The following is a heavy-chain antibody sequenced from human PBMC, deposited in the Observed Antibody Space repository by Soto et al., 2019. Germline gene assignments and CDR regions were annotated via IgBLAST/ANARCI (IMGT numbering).Heavy chain of an antibody. CDR3: ARDPHDYDRSGYYKIDAFDI. J-gene: IGHJ3*02. CDR2: IWYDGSNK. CDR1: GFTFSSYG. V-gene: IGHV3-33*01. D-gene: IGHD3-22*01. Sequence: QVQLVESGGGVVQPGRSLRLSCAASGFTFSSYGMHWVRQAPGKGLEWVAVIWYDGSNKYYADSVKGRFTISRDNSKNTLYLQMNSLRAEDTAVYYCARDPHDYDRSGYYKIDAFDIWGQGTMVTVSS.